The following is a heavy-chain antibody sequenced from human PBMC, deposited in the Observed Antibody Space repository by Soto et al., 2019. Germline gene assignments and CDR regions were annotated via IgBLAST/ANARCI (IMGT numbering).Heavy chain of an antibody. J-gene: IGHJ4*02. CDR3: AKGYGYDNVNGYFY. V-gene: IGHV3-30*18. D-gene: IGHD3-9*01. CDR2: ISNDGSNK. Sequence: QVQLVESGGGVVQPGRSLRLSCAASGFTFSSYDMHWDLQAPGKGLERVADISNDGSNKYYADSGKGRFTISRDNSKSTRYRQMNSLRVEDTAVYDIAKGYGYDNVNGYFYWGQGTLVTVSS. CDR1: GFTFSSYD.